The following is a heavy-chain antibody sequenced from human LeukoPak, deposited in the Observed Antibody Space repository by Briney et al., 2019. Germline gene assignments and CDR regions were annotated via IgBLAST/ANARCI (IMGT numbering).Heavy chain of an antibody. CDR3: AKDADAPY. J-gene: IGHJ4*02. CDR1: GGTFSSYA. Sequence: GASVTVSCKASGGTFSSYAISWVRQAPGQGLEWMGGIIPIFGTANYAQKFQGRVTITTDESTSTAYMELSSLRSEDTAVYYCAKDADAPYWGQGILVTVSS. V-gene: IGHV1-69*05. D-gene: IGHD2-2*01. CDR2: IIPIFGTA.